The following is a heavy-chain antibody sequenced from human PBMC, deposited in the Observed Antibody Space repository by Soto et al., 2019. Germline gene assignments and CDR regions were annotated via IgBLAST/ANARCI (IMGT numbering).Heavy chain of an antibody. J-gene: IGHJ5*02. V-gene: IGHV4-31*03. D-gene: IGHD4-17*01. CDR1: GADINSGGFT. CDR3: ARGAATVTPGWFDP. Sequence: SETLSLTCSVSGADINSGGFTWTWIRQHAGKGLEWLGYISHSGSTDYNPSLKSRLSISGDTSKNHFSLTLTSVTAADAAVYYCARGAATVTPGWFDPWGQGIMLTVSS. CDR2: ISHSGST.